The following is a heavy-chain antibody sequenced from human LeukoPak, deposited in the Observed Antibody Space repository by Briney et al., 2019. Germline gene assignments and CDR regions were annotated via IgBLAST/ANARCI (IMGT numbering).Heavy chain of an antibody. Sequence: GGPLSLSCPASKFTFSNYGMQWVRQAPGKGLEWVAVISFDGRTKYYADSVKGRFTLSRDNSRNTLDLQMNSLGPEDTAVYYCAKEYDSGGYGAYFDYWGRGTLVTVSS. CDR3: AKEYDSGGYGAYFDY. CDR2: ISFDGRTK. V-gene: IGHV3-30*18. J-gene: IGHJ4*02. D-gene: IGHD3-10*01. CDR1: KFTFSNYG.